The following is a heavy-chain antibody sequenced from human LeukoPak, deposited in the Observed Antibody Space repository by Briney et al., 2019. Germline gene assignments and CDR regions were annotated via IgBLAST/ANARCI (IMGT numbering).Heavy chain of an antibody. V-gene: IGHV1-24*01. CDR3: ARYNPRSRDFHTPPNYDSSALGDY. CDR2: FDPEYGET. Sequence: ASVKVSCKVSGSTLTDLFTFWVRQAPGEGLECMGGFDPEYGETIYAQKFQGRVTMTEDTSTDTAYLELTGLRSDDTAVYYCARYNPRSRDFHTPPNYDSSALGDYWGQGTLVTVSS. D-gene: IGHD3-22*01. J-gene: IGHJ4*02. CDR1: GSTLTDLF.